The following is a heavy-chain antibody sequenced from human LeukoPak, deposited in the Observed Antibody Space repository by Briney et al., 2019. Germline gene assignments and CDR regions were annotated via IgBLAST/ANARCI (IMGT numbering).Heavy chain of an antibody. CDR2: IYYSGST. CDR3: ARAAYSGSYHSDY. V-gene: IGHV4-61*01. Sequence: SETLSLTCTVSGGSISSSSYYWNWIRQPPGKGLEWIGYIYYSGSTNYNPSLKSRVTISVDTSKNQFSLKLSSVTAADTAVYYCARAAYSGSYHSDYWGQGTLVTVSS. J-gene: IGHJ4*02. CDR1: GGSISSSSYY. D-gene: IGHD1-26*01.